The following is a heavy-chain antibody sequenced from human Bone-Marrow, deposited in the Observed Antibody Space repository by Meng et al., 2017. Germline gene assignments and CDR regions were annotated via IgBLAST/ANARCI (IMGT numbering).Heavy chain of an antibody. V-gene: IGHV4-4*07. CDR1: GGSISSYF. J-gene: IGHJ5*02. D-gene: IGHD5/OR15-5a*01. Sequence: ESLKISCTVSGGSISSYFWTWIRQPAGKGLEWIGRISTSGSTNYNPSLKSRVTMSVDTSKNQFSLKLTSVTAADTAVYYCARGVGSLDHWGQGTLVTVSS. CDR3: ARGVGSLDH. CDR2: ISTSGST.